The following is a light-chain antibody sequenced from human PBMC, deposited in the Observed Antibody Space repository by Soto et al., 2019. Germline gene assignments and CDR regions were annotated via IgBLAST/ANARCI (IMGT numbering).Light chain of an antibody. CDR2: EVS. Sequence: QSALTQPASVSGSPGPSITISCTGTSSDVGNYNRVSWYQQPPGTAPKLIIYEVSNRPSGVPDRFSGSKSGNTASLTISGLQAEDEADYYCSSYTGSSTLDAIFGGGVKVTVL. CDR3: SSYTGSSTLDAI. CDR1: SSDVGNYNR. J-gene: IGLJ2*01. V-gene: IGLV2-18*02.